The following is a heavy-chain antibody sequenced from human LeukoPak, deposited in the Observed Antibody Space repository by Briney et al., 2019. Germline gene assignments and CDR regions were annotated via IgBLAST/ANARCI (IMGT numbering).Heavy chain of an antibody. J-gene: IGHJ4*02. D-gene: IGHD6-19*01. CDR3: SRVGSSGWPNYFDS. CDR1: GFTFSSYD. Sequence: GSLRLSCAASGFTFSSYDMHWFRQATGKGLEWVSVIGTSGDTYYAGSVKGRFTISRENAKNSLYLQMNSLTAGDTAVYFCSRVGSSGWPNYFDSWGQGTLVTVSS. V-gene: IGHV3-13*04. CDR2: IGTSGDT.